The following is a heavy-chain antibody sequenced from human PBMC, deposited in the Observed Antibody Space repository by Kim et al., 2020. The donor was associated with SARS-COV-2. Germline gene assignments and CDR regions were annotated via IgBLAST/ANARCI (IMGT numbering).Heavy chain of an antibody. CDR2: INPSGGST. J-gene: IGHJ4*02. D-gene: IGHD5-12*01. V-gene: IGHV1-46*01. CDR1: GYTFTSYY. Sequence: ASVKVSCKASGYTFTSYYMHWVRQAPGQGLEWMGIINPSGGSTSYAQKFQGRVTMTRDTSTSTVYMELSSLRSEDTAVYYCAREGRDIVATISYYFDYWGQGTLVTVSS. CDR3: AREGRDIVATISYYFDY.